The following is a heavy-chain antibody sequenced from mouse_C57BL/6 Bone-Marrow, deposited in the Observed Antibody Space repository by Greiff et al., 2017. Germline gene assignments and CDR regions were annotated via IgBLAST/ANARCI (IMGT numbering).Heavy chain of an antibody. CDR2: ISNLAYSI. CDR1: GFTFSDYG. V-gene: IGHV5-15*01. Sequence: EVMLMESGGGLVQPGGSLKLSCAASGFTFSDYGMAWVRQAPRKGPEWVAFISNLAYSIYYADTVTGRFTISRENAKNTLYLEMSSLRSEDTAMYYCARHGLFYAMDYWGQGTSVTVSS. D-gene: IGHD2-3*01. CDR3: ARHGLFYAMDY. J-gene: IGHJ4*01.